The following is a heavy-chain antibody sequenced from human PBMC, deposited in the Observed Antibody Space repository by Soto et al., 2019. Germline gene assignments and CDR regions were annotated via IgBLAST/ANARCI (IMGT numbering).Heavy chain of an antibody. CDR1: GGSFSGYY. CDR3: ARRLTSRRRYFDY. J-gene: IGHJ4*02. Sequence: QVQLQQWGAGLLKPSETLSLTCAVYGGSFSGYYWSWIRQPPGKGLEWIGEINHSGSTNYNPSLKSRVTISVATAKNQFSLKLSSVTAADTAVYYCARRLTSRRRYFDYWGQGTLVTFSS. V-gene: IGHV4-34*01. CDR2: INHSGST.